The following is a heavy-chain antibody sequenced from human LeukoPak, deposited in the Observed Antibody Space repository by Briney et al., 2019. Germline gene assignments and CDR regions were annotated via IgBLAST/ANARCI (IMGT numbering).Heavy chain of an antibody. J-gene: IGHJ4*02. CDR2: ISSSSTYI. CDR1: GFTFSSYS. CDR3: ARDSSVTGNFDY. V-gene: IGHV3-21*01. Sequence: GGSLRLSCAASGFTFSSYSINWVRQAPGKGLEWVSSISSSSTYIYYAASVEGRFTISRDNAKNSLYLQMDSLRAEDTAMYYCARDSSVTGNFDYWGQGTLVTVSS. D-gene: IGHD6-19*01.